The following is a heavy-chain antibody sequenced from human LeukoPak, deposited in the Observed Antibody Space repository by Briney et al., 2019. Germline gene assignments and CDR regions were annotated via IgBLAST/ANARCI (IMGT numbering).Heavy chain of an antibody. CDR1: GGSISSGGYY. J-gene: IGHJ4*02. CDR2: IYYSGST. Sequence: TLSLTCTVSGGSISSGGYYWSWIRQHPGKGLEWIGYIYYSGSTYYNPSLKSRVTISIDTSKNQFSLKLSSVTAADTAVYYCARVTQGSGSFFDYWGQGTLVTVSS. V-gene: IGHV4-31*03. D-gene: IGHD6-6*01. CDR3: ARVTQGSGSFFDY.